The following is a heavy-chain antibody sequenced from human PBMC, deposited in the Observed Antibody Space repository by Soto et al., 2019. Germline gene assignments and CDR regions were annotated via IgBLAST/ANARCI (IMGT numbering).Heavy chain of an antibody. D-gene: IGHD1-20*01. Sequence: DVQLLESGGGLVQPGGSLTLSCAASRFTFSDFAMSWVRQAPGKGLEWVSSIGGGGSDTYYADSVKGRFTISRDNPKNTLYLQMDSVRDEDTAVYYCAKDAVPYNGKWDWFDSWGQGTLVIVSS. CDR2: IGGGGSDT. CDR1: RFTFSDFA. J-gene: IGHJ5*01. CDR3: AKDAVPYNGKWDWFDS. V-gene: IGHV3-23*01.